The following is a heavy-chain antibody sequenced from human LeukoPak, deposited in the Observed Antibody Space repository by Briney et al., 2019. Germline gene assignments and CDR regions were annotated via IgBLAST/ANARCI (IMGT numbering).Heavy chain of an antibody. CDR2: INSDGSST. CDR1: GFTFSSYW. V-gene: IGHV3-74*01. Sequence: GGSLRLSCAASGFTFSSYWMHWVRQAPGKGLVWVSRINSDGSSTSYADSVKGRFTISRDNAKNTLYLRMNSLRAEDTAVYYCARGDGGYHNRFDPWGQGTLVTVSS. D-gene: IGHD4-23*01. J-gene: IGHJ5*02. CDR3: ARGDGGYHNRFDP.